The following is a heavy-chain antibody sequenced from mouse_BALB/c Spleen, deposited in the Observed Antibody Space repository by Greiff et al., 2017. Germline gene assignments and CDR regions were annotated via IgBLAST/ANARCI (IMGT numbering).Heavy chain of an antibody. CDR3: ARDPSWDGCFDY. Sequence: ESGPGLVKPSQSLSLTCSVTGYSITSGYYWNWIRQFPGNKLEWMGYISYDGSNNYNPSLKNRISITRDTSKNQFFLKLNSVTTEDTATYYCARDPSWDGCFDYWGQGTTLTVSS. D-gene: IGHD4-1*01. V-gene: IGHV3-6*02. CDR2: ISYDGSN. CDR1: GYSITSGYY. J-gene: IGHJ2*01.